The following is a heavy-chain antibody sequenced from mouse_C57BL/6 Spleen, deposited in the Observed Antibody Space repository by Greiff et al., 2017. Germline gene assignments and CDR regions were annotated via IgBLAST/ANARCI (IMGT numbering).Heavy chain of an antibody. Sequence: VQLTQSVAELVRPGASVKLSCTASVFNIKNTYMHWVKQRPEQGLEWIGRIDPANGNTTYAPKFQGKAPITADTSSNTAYLQLSSLTSEDTAIYYCARSGYSNPYAMDYWGQGTSVTVSS. J-gene: IGHJ4*01. CDR2: IDPANGNT. V-gene: IGHV14-3*01. CDR1: VFNIKNTY. D-gene: IGHD2-5*01. CDR3: ARSGYSNPYAMDY.